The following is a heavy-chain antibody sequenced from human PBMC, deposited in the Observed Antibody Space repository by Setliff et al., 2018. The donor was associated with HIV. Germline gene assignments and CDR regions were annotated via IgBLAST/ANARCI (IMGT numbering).Heavy chain of an antibody. CDR2: IYYTGNI. Sequence: SETLSLTCRVSGGLMSGYFWSWVRQPPGKGLEWVAYIYYTGNINQNPSLKSRVTISIDSSKRPFYLKLSSLTAADTAVYYCVRGRYCSGSNFPRLDNWGQGILVTVSS. CDR3: VRGRYCSGSNFPRLDN. D-gene: IGHD2-15*01. J-gene: IGHJ4*02. V-gene: IGHV4-59*01. CDR1: GGLMSGYF.